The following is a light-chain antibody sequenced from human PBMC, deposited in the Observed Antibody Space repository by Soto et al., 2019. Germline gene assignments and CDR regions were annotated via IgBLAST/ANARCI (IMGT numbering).Light chain of an antibody. V-gene: IGLV2-14*03. CDR3: SSYTSSSTEV. CDR1: SSDVGGYNY. CDR2: DVN. Sequence: QSALTQPASASGSPGQSITISCTGTSSDVGGYNYVSWYQHHPGKAPKLLIYDVNSRPSGVSDRFSGSKSGNTASLTISGLQAEDEADYYCSSYTSSSTEVFGTGTKVTVL. J-gene: IGLJ1*01.